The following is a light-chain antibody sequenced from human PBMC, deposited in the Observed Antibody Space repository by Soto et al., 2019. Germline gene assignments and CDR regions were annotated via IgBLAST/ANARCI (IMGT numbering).Light chain of an antibody. J-gene: IGLJ3*02. CDR1: NIGSKE. CDR2: EDS. CDR3: QVWDTISDLWV. Sequence: SYVLTQPPSVSVAPGQTARITCGGQNIGSKEVHWYHQKPGQAPVLVVYEDSDRPSGIPGRISGSNSGNTATLTISRVEAGDEADYYCQVWDTISDLWVFGGGTKLTVL. V-gene: IGLV3-21*02.